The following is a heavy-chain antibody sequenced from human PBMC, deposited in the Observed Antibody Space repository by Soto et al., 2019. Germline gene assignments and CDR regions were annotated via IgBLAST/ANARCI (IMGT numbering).Heavy chain of an antibody. Sequence: SETLSLTCAVYGGSFSGYYWSWIRQPPGKGLEWIGEINHSGRTNYNPSLKSRVTISVDTSKNQFSPKLTSVTAADTGVYFCARPDDYGGNSDDAFEVWGQGTMVTVSS. D-gene: IGHD4-17*01. CDR1: GGSFSGYY. J-gene: IGHJ3*01. CDR3: ARPDDYGGNSDDAFEV. V-gene: IGHV4-34*01. CDR2: INHSGRT.